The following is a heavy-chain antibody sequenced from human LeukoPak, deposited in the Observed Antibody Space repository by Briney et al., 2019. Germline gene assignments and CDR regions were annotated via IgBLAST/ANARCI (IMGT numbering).Heavy chain of an antibody. D-gene: IGHD3-10*01. CDR1: GGSISSSS. CDR2: TSYSGTT. J-gene: IGHJ4*02. CDR3: VRGSGGSGANFDN. V-gene: IGHV4-59*01. Sequence: SETLSLTCTVSGGSISSSSLSWIRQPPGKGLEWISYTSYSGTTKYNPSPKSRVTISLVTSKNQFSLKLGSVTAADTAVYYCVRGSGGSGANFDNWGQGTLVTVSS.